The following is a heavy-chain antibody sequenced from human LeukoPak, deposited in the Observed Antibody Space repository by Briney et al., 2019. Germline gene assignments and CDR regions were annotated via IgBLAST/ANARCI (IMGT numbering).Heavy chain of an antibody. Sequence: GASVKVSCKASGYTFTSYGISWVRQAPGQGLEWMGRIIPILGIANYAQKFQGRVTITADKSTSTAYMELSSLRSEDTAVYYCAREVRELGSGSLSYGMDVWGQGTTVTVSS. CDR2: IIPILGIA. CDR1: GYTFTSYG. J-gene: IGHJ6*02. CDR3: AREVRELGSGSLSYGMDV. D-gene: IGHD3-10*01. V-gene: IGHV1-69*04.